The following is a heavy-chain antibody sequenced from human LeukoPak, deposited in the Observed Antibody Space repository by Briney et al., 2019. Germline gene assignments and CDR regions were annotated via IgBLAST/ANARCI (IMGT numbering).Heavy chain of an antibody. V-gene: IGHV4-59*11. CDR1: GDSFSSHY. Sequence: SETLSLTCAVSGDSFSSHYWTWIRQPPGRGLEWVGYISYIGTTNYNPSLKSRVTISIDTSKNQFSLKLSSVTTADTAVYYCARDLVTVTKGFDIWGLGTMVSVSS. D-gene: IGHD4-17*01. CDR2: ISYIGTT. J-gene: IGHJ3*02. CDR3: ARDLVTVTKGFDI.